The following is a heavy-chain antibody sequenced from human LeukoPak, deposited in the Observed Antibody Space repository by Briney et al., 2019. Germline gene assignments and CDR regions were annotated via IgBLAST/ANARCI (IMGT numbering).Heavy chain of an antibody. CDR2: IYYSGST. V-gene: IGHV4-59*12. Sequence: SETLSLTCTVSGGSISSYYWSWIRQPPGKGLEWIGSIYYSGSTYYNPSLKSRVTISVDTSKNQFSLKLSSVTAADTAIYFCARDYSYASGSYAFDFWGQGTMVTVSS. D-gene: IGHD3-10*01. CDR3: ARDYSYASGSYAFDF. J-gene: IGHJ3*01. CDR1: GGSISSYY.